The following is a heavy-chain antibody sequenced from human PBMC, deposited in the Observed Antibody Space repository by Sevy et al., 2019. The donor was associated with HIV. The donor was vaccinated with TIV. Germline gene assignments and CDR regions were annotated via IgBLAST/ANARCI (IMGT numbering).Heavy chain of an antibody. J-gene: IGHJ4*02. CDR3: TRLGPYSSRWYSDY. D-gene: IGHD6-13*01. V-gene: IGHV4-4*02. Sequence: SETLSLTCSVSGDSIGSTNWWGWVRQPPGKGLEWIAEIHQSGSTNYNPSLKSRVSIFVDTSKNQFSLWLTSVTAADTAVYYCTRLGPYSSRWYSDYWGQGTLVTVSS. CDR2: IHQSGST. CDR1: GDSIGSTNW.